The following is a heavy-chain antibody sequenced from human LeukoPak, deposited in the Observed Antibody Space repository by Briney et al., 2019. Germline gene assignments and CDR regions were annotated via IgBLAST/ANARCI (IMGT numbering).Heavy chain of an antibody. CDR2: IYYSGST. Sequence: SETLSLTCTVSGGSISSYYWSWIRQPPGKGLEWIGYIYYSGSTNYNPSLKSRVTISVDTSKNQFSLKLSSVTAADTAVYYCARSQDPYYYDSSAPGDYYYCMDVWGQGTTVTVSS. CDR1: GGSISSYY. CDR3: ARSQDPYYYDSSAPGDYYYCMDV. J-gene: IGHJ6*02. D-gene: IGHD3-22*01. V-gene: IGHV4-59*01.